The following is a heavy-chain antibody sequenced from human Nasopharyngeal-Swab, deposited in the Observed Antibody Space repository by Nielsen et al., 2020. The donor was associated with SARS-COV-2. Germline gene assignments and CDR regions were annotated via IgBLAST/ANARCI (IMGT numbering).Heavy chain of an antibody. J-gene: IGHJ6*02. V-gene: IGHV3-7*01. CDR2: IKQDGSEK. D-gene: IGHD3-22*01. Sequence: VRQAPGQGLEWVANIKQDGSEKYYVDSVKGRFTISRDNAKNSLYLQMNSLRAEDTGVYYCARAGDSSGYYCYYYYGMDVWGQGTTVTVSS. CDR3: ARAGDSSGYYCYYYYGMDV.